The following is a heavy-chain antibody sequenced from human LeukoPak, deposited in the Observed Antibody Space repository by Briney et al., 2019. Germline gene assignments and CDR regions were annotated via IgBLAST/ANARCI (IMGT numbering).Heavy chain of an antibody. V-gene: IGHV4-39*01. Sequence: KTSETLSLTCTVSGGSISSSSYYWGWIRQPPGKGLEWIGSIYYSGSTYYNPSLKSRVTISVDTSKNQFSLKLSSVTAADTAVHYCARHRIAAAFDYWGQGTLVTVSS. CDR1: GGSISSSSYY. J-gene: IGHJ4*02. CDR3: ARHRIAAAFDY. CDR2: IYYSGST. D-gene: IGHD6-13*01.